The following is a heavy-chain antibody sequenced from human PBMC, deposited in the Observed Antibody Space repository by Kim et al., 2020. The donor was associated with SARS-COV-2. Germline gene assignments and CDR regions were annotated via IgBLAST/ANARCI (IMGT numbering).Heavy chain of an antibody. CDR2: FDPEDGET. CDR1: GYTLTELS. CDR3: ATDIVVVPAAMSLYYGMDV. V-gene: IGHV1-24*01. D-gene: IGHD2-2*01. J-gene: IGHJ6*02. Sequence: ASVKVSCKVSGYTLTELSMHWVRQAPGKGLEWMGGFDPEDGETIYAQKFQGRVTMTEDTSTDTAYMELSSLRSEDTAVYYCATDIVVVPAAMSLYYGMDVWGQGTTVTVS.